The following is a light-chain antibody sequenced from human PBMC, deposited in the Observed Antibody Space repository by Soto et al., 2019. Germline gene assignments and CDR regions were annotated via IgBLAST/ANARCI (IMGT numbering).Light chain of an antibody. CDR1: ERITNW. V-gene: IGKV1-5*03. J-gene: IGKJ1*01. Sequence: DIQMTQSPPTLSASVGDRVTISCRASERITNWLAWYQHKPGKAPKLLIYKASSLESGVPSRFSGSGSGTECTLTISSLQPDAFAPYYCQQYKSPPWAFGQGTKVEIK. CDR3: QQYKSPPWA. CDR2: KAS.